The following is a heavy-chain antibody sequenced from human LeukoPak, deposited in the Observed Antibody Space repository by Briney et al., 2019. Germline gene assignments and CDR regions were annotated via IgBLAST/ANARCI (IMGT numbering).Heavy chain of an antibody. V-gene: IGHV4-34*01. CDR1: GGSFSGYY. Sequence: SETLSLTCAVYGGSFSGYYWSWIRQPPGKGLEWIGEINHSGSTNYNPALKSRVTISVDTSKNQFSLKLSSVTAADTAVYYCATVSVLRYFDWLGYAFDIWGQGTMVTVSS. CDR3: ATVSVLRYFDWLGYAFDI. J-gene: IGHJ3*02. CDR2: INHSGST. D-gene: IGHD3-9*01.